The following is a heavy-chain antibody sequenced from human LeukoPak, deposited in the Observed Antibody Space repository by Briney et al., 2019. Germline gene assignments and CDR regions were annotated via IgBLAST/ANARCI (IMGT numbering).Heavy chain of an antibody. CDR3: ARGHLSYDSSGYYFDY. CDR1: GFTFSSYD. D-gene: IGHD3-22*01. V-gene: IGHV3-13*01. Sequence: GGSLRLSRAASGFTFSSYDMHWVRQATGKGLEWVSAIGTAGDTYYIGSVKGRVTISRENAENSLYLQMNSLRAGDTAVYYCARGHLSYDSSGYYFDYWGQGTLVSVSS. J-gene: IGHJ4*02. CDR2: IGTAGDT.